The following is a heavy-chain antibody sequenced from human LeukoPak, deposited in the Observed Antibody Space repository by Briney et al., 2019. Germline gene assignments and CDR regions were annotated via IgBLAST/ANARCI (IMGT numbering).Heavy chain of an antibody. CDR2: IFYSGYT. CDR1: GAFLSGHY. V-gene: IGHV4-59*11. D-gene: IGHD3-10*01. Sequence: PSETLSLTCTVSGAFLSGHYWTWIRQSPGKGLEWIGYIFYSGYTNFNPSLKSRVTISLDTSKNQFSLNLTSVTGADTAVYFCARGASFYPHWGQGALVTVSS. CDR3: ARGASFYPH. J-gene: IGHJ4*02.